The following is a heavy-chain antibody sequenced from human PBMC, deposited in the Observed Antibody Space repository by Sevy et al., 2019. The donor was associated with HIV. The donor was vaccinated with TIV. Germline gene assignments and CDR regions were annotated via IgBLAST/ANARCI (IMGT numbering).Heavy chain of an antibody. CDR1: GYSMTSGYF. V-gene: IGHV4-38-2*01. Sequence: SETLSLTCAVSGYSMTSGYFWGWIRQSPGKGREWIGSLYHSGTTYYSPSLKSRVTLSVDTSKNQFSLKVRSVTAADTAVYDCARVDGSGWSDYWGQGTLVTVSS. CDR3: ARVDGSGWSDY. D-gene: IGHD6-13*01. CDR2: LYHSGTT. J-gene: IGHJ4*02.